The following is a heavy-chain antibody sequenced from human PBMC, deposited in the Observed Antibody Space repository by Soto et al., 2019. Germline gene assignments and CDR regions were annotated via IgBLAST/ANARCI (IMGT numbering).Heavy chain of an antibody. Sequence: GASVKVSCKASGFTFTSSAVQWLRQARGQRLEWIGWIAVGSGDTRYAQKFQERVTIIWDVSTSTSYMELSSLRSDDTAVYYCAATSHDHHDRSAFWGYFDYWGQGARVTVSS. J-gene: IGHJ4*02. CDR2: IAVGSGDT. CDR3: AATSHDHHDRSAFWGYFDY. D-gene: IGHD3-22*01. CDR1: GFTFTSSA. V-gene: IGHV1-58*01.